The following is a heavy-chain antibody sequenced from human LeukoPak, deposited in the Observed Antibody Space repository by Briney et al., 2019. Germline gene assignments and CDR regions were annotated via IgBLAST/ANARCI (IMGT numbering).Heavy chain of an antibody. D-gene: IGHD6-6*01. V-gene: IGHV3-53*01. CDR1: GFTVSSNY. CDR3: ARDLVGITCR. CDR2: IYSGGST. J-gene: IGHJ4*02. Sequence: AGGSLRLSCAAPGFTVSSNYMSWVRQAPGKGLEWVSVIYSGGSTYYADSVKGRFTISRDNSKNTLYLQMNSLRAEDKAVYYCARDLVGITCRWGQGGLVTVSS.